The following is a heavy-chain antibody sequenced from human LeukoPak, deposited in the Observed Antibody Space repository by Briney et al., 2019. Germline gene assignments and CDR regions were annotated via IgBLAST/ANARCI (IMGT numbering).Heavy chain of an antibody. J-gene: IGHJ5*02. V-gene: IGHV3-7*01. CDR2: IKQDGSEK. D-gene: IGHD6-19*01. CDR1: GFTFSTYW. Sequence: GGSLRLSCVASGFTFSTYWMSWVRQAPGKGLEWVANIKQDGSEKYYVDSVKGRFTISRDNAKNSLYLQMNSLRAEDTAVYYCARASSGWYNWFDPWGQGTLVTVSS. CDR3: ARASSGWYNWFDP.